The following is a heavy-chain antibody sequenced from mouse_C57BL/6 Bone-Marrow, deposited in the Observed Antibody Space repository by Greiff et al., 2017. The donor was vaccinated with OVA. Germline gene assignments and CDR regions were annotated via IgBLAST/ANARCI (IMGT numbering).Heavy chain of an antibody. CDR3: ALLWLRRKDWYFDV. V-gene: IGHV1-53*01. Sequence: QVQLQQPGTELVKPGASVKLSCKASGYTFTSYWMHWVNQRPGQGLEWIGNINPSNGGTNYNEKFKSKVTLTVDKSSSTAYMQLSSLTSEDSAVYYCALLWLRRKDWYFDVWGTGTTVTVSS. J-gene: IGHJ1*03. CDR1: GYTFTSYW. CDR2: INPSNGGT. D-gene: IGHD2-2*01.